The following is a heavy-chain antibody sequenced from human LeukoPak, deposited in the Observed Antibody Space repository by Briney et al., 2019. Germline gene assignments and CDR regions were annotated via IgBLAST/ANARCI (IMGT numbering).Heavy chain of an antibody. CDR2: INPNSGGT. V-gene: IGHV1-2*06. CDR1: GYTFTGYY. Sequence: GASVKVSRKASGYTFTGYYMHWVRQAPGQGLEWMGRINPNSGGTNYAQKFQGRVTMTRDTSISTAYMELSRLRSDDTAVYYCARDHGSGSYYKIDQDYWGQGTLVTVSS. J-gene: IGHJ4*02. CDR3: ARDHGSGSYYKIDQDY. D-gene: IGHD3-10*01.